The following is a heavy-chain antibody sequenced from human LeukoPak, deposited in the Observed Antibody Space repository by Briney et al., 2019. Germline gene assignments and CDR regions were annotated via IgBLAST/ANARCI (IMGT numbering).Heavy chain of an antibody. V-gene: IGHV3-53*05. Sequence: GGSLRLSCAAPGFTVSSNYMSWVRQAPGKGLEWVSVIYSGGSTYYADSVKGRFTISRDNSKNTLYLQMDSLRAEDTAVYYCARGQPSITGTINYWGQGTLVTVSS. D-gene: IGHD1-7*01. CDR1: GFTVSSNY. J-gene: IGHJ4*02. CDR2: IYSGGST. CDR3: ARGQPSITGTINY.